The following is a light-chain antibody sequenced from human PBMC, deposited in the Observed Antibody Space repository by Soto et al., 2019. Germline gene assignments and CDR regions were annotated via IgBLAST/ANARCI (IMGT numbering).Light chain of an antibody. CDR1: QRVLYSSNNKNY. V-gene: IGKV4-1*01. Sequence: DIVMTQSPDSLAVSLGERATINCKSSQRVLYSSNNKNYLAWYQQKPGQPPKLLIYWASTRESGVTDRFSGSGSGTDFTLTISSLQAEDVAVYYCQQYYSTPFTFGPGTKVDI. CDR2: WAS. CDR3: QQYYSTPFT. J-gene: IGKJ3*01.